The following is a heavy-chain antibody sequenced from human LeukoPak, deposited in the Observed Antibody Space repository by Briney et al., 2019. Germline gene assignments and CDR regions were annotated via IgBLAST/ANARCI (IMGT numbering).Heavy chain of an antibody. D-gene: IGHD4-17*01. CDR1: GFTFSSYS. CDR3: ATTVTTHYYYMDV. Sequence: PGGSLRLSCAASGFTFSSYSMNWVRQAPGKGLEWVSSISSSSSYIYYADSVKGRFTISRDNAKNSLYLQMNSLRAEDTAVYYCATTVTTHYYYMDVWGKGTTVTVSS. J-gene: IGHJ6*03. CDR2: ISSSSSYI. V-gene: IGHV3-21*04.